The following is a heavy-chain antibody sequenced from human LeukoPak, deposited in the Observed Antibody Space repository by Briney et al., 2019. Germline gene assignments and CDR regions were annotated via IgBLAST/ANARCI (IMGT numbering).Heavy chain of an antibody. D-gene: IGHD3-22*01. CDR3: ARVAAMIVVVITGEFDP. V-gene: IGHV3-30*07. J-gene: IGHJ5*02. Sequence: GGSLRLSCAASGFTFSSYAMHWVRQAPGKGLEWVAVISYDGSNKYYADSVKGRFTISRDNSKNTLYLQMNSLRAEDTAVYYCARVAAMIVVVITGEFDPWGQGTLVTVSS. CDR2: ISYDGSNK. CDR1: GFTFSSYA.